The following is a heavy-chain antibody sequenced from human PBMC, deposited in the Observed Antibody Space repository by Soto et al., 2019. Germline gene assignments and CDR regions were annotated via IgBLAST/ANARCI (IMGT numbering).Heavy chain of an antibody. D-gene: IGHD4-17*01. V-gene: IGHV3-33*01. J-gene: IGHJ4*02. CDR1: GFAFSAYG. CDR3: ARVGGTVTSDY. CDR2: IYYDGSNK. Sequence: QVQLVESGGGVVQPGRSLRLSCAASGFAFSAYGMHWVRQAPGKGLEWVAMIYYDGSNKYHADSVKGRFTISRDNSKNTLYLQMSSLRAEDTALYYCARVGGTVTSDYWGQGTLVTVSS.